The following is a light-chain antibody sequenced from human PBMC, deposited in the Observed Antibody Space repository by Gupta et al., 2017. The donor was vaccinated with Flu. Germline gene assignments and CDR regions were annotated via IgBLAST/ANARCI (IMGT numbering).Light chain of an antibody. CDR2: DVS. CDR3: CSYAGSYTLV. CDR1: SIDVGRYNY. Sequence: QSAQTQPPSVSGSPGQSVTISCSGPSIDVGRYNYVSWYQQHPGKAPKLMIYDVSKRPSGVPDRFSGSKSGNTASLTISGLQAEDEADYYCCSYAGSYTLVFGGGTKLTV. V-gene: IGLV2-11*01. J-gene: IGLJ2*01.